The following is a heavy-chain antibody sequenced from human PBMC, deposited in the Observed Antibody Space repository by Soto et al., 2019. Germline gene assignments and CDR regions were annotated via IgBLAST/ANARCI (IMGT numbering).Heavy chain of an antibody. V-gene: IGHV4-59*01. CDR3: ARNADLDI. D-gene: IGHD2-8*01. CDR1: GGSITTYY. CDR2: IYHTGVT. Sequence: QVQLQESGPGLVKPSETLSLTGTDSGGSITTYYWSWIRQPPGKGLEWIGYIYHTGVTKYHPSLKSRVTISVDTSKNQFSLNLTSVTAADTAVYYCARNADLDIWGQGTMVTVSS. J-gene: IGHJ3*02.